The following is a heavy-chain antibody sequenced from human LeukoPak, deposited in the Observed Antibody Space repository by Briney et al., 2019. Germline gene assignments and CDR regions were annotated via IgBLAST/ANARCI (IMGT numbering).Heavy chain of an antibody. CDR3: ARDSLKNGYNYDYFDY. J-gene: IGHJ4*02. V-gene: IGHV3-30-3*01. CDR2: ISYDGSNE. CDR1: GFTFITYA. D-gene: IGHD5-24*01. Sequence: GGSLRLSCAASGFTFITYAMHWVRQAPGKGLEWVAVISYDGSNEYYVDSVKGRFTISRDNSKNILYLQMNSLTAEDTAVCYCARDSLKNGYNYDYFDYWGQGTLVTVSS.